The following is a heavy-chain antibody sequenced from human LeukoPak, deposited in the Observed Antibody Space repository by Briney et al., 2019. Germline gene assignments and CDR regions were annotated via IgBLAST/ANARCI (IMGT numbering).Heavy chain of an antibody. J-gene: IGHJ6*03. CDR2: ISSSSSYI. CDR3: ARAPWGYYYMDV. CDR1: GFPFSDYS. D-gene: IGHD3-16*01. Sequence: GGSLRLSCAASGFPFSDYSMNWVRQAPGKGLEWVSSISSSSSYIYYADSVKGRFTISRDNAKNSLYLQMNSLRAEDTAVYYCARAPWGYYYMDVWGKGTTVTVSS. V-gene: IGHV3-21*01.